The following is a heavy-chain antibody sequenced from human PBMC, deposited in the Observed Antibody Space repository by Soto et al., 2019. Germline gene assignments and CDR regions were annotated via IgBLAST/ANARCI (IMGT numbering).Heavy chain of an antibody. D-gene: IGHD3-16*01. CDR3: SADLPDWGAYAFDY. CDR1: GFTFNGAW. J-gene: IGHJ4*02. Sequence: EVQLVESGGGLVEPGGSLRLSCAASGFTFNGAWMNWVRQAPGKGLEWVGRVKSKVDGGSIDYAAPVRGRFTISRDDSRNTVDLQMNILSAEDSAMYYCSADLPDWGAYAFDYWGQGTLVTVSS. V-gene: IGHV3-15*07. CDR2: VKSKVDGGSI.